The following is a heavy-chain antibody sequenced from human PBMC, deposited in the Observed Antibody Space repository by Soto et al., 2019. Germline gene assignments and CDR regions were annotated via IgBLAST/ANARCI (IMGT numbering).Heavy chain of an antibody. D-gene: IGHD2-8*02. J-gene: IGHJ4*02. CDR1: GFTFSSYS. CDR2: ISSSSTI. CDR3: ARDRLPWSKLLDY. Sequence: PGGSLRLSCAASGFTFSSYSMNWVRQAPGKGLEWVSYISSSSTIYYADSVKGRFTISRDNAKNSLYLQMNSLRDEDTAVYYCARDRLPWSKLLDYWGQGTLVTVSS. V-gene: IGHV3-48*02.